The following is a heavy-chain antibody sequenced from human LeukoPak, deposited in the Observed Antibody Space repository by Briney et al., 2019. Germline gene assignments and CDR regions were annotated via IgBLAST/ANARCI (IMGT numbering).Heavy chain of an antibody. D-gene: IGHD1-26*01. J-gene: IGHJ4*02. CDR3: ARVGATPLFDY. V-gene: IGHV4-38-2*02. Sequence: SETLSLTCTVSGGSISSYYWSWIRQPPGKGLEWIGSIYHSGSTYYNPALKSRGTISVDTSKNQFSLKLRSVTAADTAVYYCARVGATPLFDYWGQGTLVTVSS. CDR1: GGSISSYY. CDR2: IYHSGST.